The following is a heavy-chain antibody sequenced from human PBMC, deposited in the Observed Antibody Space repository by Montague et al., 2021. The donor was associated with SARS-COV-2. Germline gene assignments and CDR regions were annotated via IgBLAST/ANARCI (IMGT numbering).Heavy chain of an antibody. V-gene: IGHV2-5*01. CDR2: IYWNDDK. Sequence: PALVKPTQTLTLTCTFSGFSLSTSGVGVAWIRQPPGKALECLALIYWNDDKRYSPSLKNRLTVIKDTSKNQVVLSMTDMDPVDTATYFCAHKNSGWPIEFDNWGQGALVTVSS. CDR1: GFSLSTSGVG. J-gene: IGHJ4*02. CDR3: AHKNSGWPIEFDN. D-gene: IGHD6-19*01.